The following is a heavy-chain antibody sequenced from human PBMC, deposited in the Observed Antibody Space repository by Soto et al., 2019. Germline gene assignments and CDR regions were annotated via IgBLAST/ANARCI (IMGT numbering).Heavy chain of an antibody. Sequence: SETLSVTCTVSGGSIISSSYYWVWIRQPRGKGLEWIGSIYYSGSTYYNPSLKSRVTISVDTSKNQFFLKLSSVTAADTAVYYCAGRGYYDFWSGYYTLSYFDYWGQGTLVTVSS. CDR3: AGRGYYDFWSGYYTLSYFDY. V-gene: IGHV4-39*01. CDR2: IYYSGST. CDR1: GGSIISSSYY. D-gene: IGHD3-3*01. J-gene: IGHJ4*02.